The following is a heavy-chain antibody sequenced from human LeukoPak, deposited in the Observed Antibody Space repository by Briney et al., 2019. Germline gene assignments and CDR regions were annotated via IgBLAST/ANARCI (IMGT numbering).Heavy chain of an antibody. Sequence: GGSLRLSCAASGFTFSIYDMHWVRQATGKGLEWVSVIGTSGDTYYADPVKGRFTISRENAKNSLYLQMNSLTAGDTAVYFCSRVGTSGWPNYFDSWGQGTLVTVSS. D-gene: IGHD6-19*01. CDR1: GFTFSIYD. J-gene: IGHJ4*02. CDR3: SRVGTSGWPNYFDS. CDR2: IGTSGDT. V-gene: IGHV3-13*04.